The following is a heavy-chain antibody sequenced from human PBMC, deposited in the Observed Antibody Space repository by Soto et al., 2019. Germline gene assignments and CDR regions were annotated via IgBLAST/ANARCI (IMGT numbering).Heavy chain of an antibody. CDR1: GYGFTTYG. D-gene: IGHD1-1*01. CDR3: ARGRYGDY. J-gene: IGHJ4*02. Sequence: QVHLVQSGAEVKKPGASVKVSCKGSGYGFTTYGITWVRQAPGQGLEWMAWISAHNGNTNYAQKLQGRVTVTRDTTTSTAYMELRSLRSDDTAGYDWARGRYGDYWGQGALVTVSS. V-gene: IGHV1-18*01. CDR2: ISAHNGNT.